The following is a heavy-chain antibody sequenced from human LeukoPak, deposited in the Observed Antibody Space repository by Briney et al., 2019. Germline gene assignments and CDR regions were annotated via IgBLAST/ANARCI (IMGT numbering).Heavy chain of an antibody. Sequence: SETLSLTCTVSGGSISSYYWSWIRQPPGKGLEWIGYIYYSGSTSYNPSLKSRVTISVDTSKNQFSLKLSSVTAADTAVYYCARGRTSGYYYGMTSGAKGPRSPSP. CDR3: ARGRTSGYYYGMTS. V-gene: IGHV4-59*01. CDR2: IYYSGST. CDR1: GGSISSYY. J-gene: IGHJ6*02. D-gene: IGHD3-10*01.